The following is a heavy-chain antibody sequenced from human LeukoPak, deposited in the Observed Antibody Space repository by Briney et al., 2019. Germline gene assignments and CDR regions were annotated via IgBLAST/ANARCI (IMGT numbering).Heavy chain of an antibody. CDR1: GYTFIGYN. Sequence: ASVKVSCKASGYTFIGYNMHWVRQAPGQGLEWMGWINPNSGGTNYAQKVQGRATMTTDTSTSTAYMELRSLRSDDTAVYYCARVLRYDFWSAYYFDYWGQGTLVTVSS. CDR2: INPNSGGT. D-gene: IGHD3-3*01. V-gene: IGHV1-2*02. CDR3: ARVLRYDFWSAYYFDY. J-gene: IGHJ4*02.